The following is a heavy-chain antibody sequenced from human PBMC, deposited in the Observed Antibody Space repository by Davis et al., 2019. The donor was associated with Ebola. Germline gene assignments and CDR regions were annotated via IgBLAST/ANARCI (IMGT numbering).Heavy chain of an antibody. D-gene: IGHD3-10*01. CDR3: AKAELYYPYGMDV. J-gene: IGHJ6*02. Sequence: GESLKISCAASGFTFSSYGMHWVRQAPGKGLEWVAVIWYDGSYKYYADSVKGRFTISRDNSKNTLYLQMNSLRAEDTAVYYCAKAELYYPYGMDVWGQGTTVTVSS. V-gene: IGHV3-30*02. CDR1: GFTFSSYG. CDR2: IWYDGSYK.